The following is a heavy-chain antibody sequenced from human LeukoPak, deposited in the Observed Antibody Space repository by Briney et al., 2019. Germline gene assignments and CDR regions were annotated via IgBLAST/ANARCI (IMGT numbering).Heavy chain of an antibody. CDR2: MNPNSGNT. Sequence: ASVKVSCKASGYTFTSYDINWVRQATGQGLEWMGWMNPNSGNTGYAQKFQGRVTMTRNTSISTAYMELSSLRSEDTAVYYCARDYPEWELQYNWFDPWGQGTLVTVSS. V-gene: IGHV1-8*01. J-gene: IGHJ5*02. CDR3: ARDYPEWELQYNWFDP. D-gene: IGHD1-26*01. CDR1: GYTFTSYD.